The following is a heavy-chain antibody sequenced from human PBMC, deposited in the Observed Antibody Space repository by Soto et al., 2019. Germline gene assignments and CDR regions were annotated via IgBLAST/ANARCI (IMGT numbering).Heavy chain of an antibody. CDR3: ARGGVTGTYFDY. J-gene: IGHJ4*02. CDR2: IYHSGST. CDR1: GGSIGSGGYS. V-gene: IGHV4-30-2*01. D-gene: IGHD1-7*01. Sequence: PSETLSLTGAVSGGSIGSGGYSWSCIRQPPGKGLEWIGYIYHSGSTYYNPSLKSRVTISVDRSKNQFSLKLSSVTAADTAVYYCARGGVTGTYFDYWGQGTLVTVS.